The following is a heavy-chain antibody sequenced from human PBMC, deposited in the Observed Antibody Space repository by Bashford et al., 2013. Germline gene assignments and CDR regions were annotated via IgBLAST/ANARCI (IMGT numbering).Heavy chain of an antibody. J-gene: IGHJ4*02. CDR1: GYTFTSYG. D-gene: IGHD6-19*01. CDR3: AREARIGMPGTLFDY. CDR2: ISGNNGKT. V-gene: IGHV1-18*01. Sequence: ASVKVSCKASGYTFTSYGISWVRQAPGQGLEWMGWISGNNGKTNYAQKVQGRVTMITDTSTSTAYMELRSLRSDDTAVYYCAREARIGMPGTLFDYWGQGTLVTVSS.